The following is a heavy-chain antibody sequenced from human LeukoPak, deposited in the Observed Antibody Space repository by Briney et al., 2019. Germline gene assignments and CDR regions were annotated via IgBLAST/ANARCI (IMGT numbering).Heavy chain of an antibody. CDR3: AKDRRGYSGTFDY. J-gene: IGHJ4*02. CDR1: GFTFDDYA. V-gene: IGHV3-9*01. D-gene: IGHD5-12*01. CDR2: ISWNSGSI. Sequence: HPGGSLRLSCAASGFTFDDYAMHWARRAPGKGLEWVSGISWNSGSIGYADSVKGRFTISRDNAKNSLYLQMNSLRAEDTALYYCAKDRRGYSGTFDYWGQGTLVTVSS.